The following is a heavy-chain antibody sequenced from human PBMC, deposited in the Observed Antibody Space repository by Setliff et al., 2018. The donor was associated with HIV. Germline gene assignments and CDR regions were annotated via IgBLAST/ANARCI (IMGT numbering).Heavy chain of an antibody. V-gene: IGHV4-39*07. CDR2: MSYSGNT. D-gene: IGHD4-17*01. J-gene: IGHJ3*02. CDR3: ARDDYGDYTVFDI. CDR1: GGSISSSSHY. Sequence: SETLSLTCTVSGGSISSSSHYWGWIRQPPGEGLEWIGSMSYSGNTYSNPSLKSRVTISVDTSKNQFSLKLSSVTAADTAVYYCARDDYGDYTVFDIWGQGTMVTVSS.